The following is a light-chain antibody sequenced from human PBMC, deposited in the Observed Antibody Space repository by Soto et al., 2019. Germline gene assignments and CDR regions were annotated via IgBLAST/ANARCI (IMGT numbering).Light chain of an antibody. CDR1: QSVSSD. Sequence: EIGMTQSPATLSVSPGESATLSCRASQSVSSDLAWYQQKPGQAPRLLIYYTSTRATGFPARFSGSGSGTEFTLTISTLQPSDFATYYCQQYNSYPWTFGQGTKVDIK. CDR3: QQYNSYPWT. CDR2: YTS. J-gene: IGKJ1*01. V-gene: IGKV3-15*01.